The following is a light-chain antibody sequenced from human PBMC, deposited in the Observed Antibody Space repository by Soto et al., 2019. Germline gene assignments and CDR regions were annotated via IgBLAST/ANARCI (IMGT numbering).Light chain of an antibody. J-gene: IGKJ1*01. Sequence: DIQMTQSPSTLSASVGDRVVMTCRASQSIGKWLAWYQQKPGKAPNFLIYDASTLESGVPSRFSGSGSGTEFTLTISNLQPDDFAPFYCQQYSTFPRTFAQGTKVEI. CDR2: DAS. CDR3: QQYSTFPRT. V-gene: IGKV1-5*01. CDR1: QSIGKW.